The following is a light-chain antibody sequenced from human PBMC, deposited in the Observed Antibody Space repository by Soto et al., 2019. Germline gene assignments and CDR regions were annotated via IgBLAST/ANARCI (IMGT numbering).Light chain of an antibody. Sequence: QSVLTQPPSVSGAPGQRVTISCTGSSSNIGAGYDVHWYQQLPGTAPKLLIYDNNNRPSGVPDRFSGSKSGTSASLAITGLQAEDEADYYCQSYDSSLSGGVFGTGTKVTVL. V-gene: IGLV1-40*01. CDR2: DNN. J-gene: IGLJ1*01. CDR3: QSYDSSLSGGV. CDR1: SSNIGAGYD.